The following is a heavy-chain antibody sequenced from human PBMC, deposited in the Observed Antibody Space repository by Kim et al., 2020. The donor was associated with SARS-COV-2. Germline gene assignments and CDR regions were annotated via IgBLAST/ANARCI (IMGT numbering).Heavy chain of an antibody. Sequence: GGSLRLSCAASGFTFSSYAMHWVRQAPGKGLEWVAVISYDGSNKYYVDSVKGRFTISRDNSKNTLYPQMNSLRAEDTAVYYCAREGYSYGADNWGQGTLVTVSS. CDR1: GFTFSSYA. V-gene: IGHV3-30*04. D-gene: IGHD5-18*01. CDR3: AREGYSYGADN. J-gene: IGHJ4*02. CDR2: ISYDGSNK.